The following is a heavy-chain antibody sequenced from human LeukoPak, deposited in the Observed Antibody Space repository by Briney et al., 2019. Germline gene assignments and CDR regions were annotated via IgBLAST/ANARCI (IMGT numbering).Heavy chain of an antibody. CDR3: RGTLFDVDV. CDR1: GFSFSRYS. V-gene: IGHV3-48*02. Sequence: PGGSLRLSCAASGFSFSRYSMNWVRQAPGKGLEWVSYISSSGTTIYYADSVKGRFTISRDTAKKSLFLQMNSLRDEDTAVYYCRGTLFDVDVWGQGTTVTVSS. CDR2: ISSSGTTI. D-gene: IGHD3-10*02. J-gene: IGHJ6*02.